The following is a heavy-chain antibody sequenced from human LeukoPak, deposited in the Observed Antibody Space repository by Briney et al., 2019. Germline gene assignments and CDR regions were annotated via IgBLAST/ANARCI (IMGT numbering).Heavy chain of an antibody. CDR3: ARITVTPPSNAFDI. CDR2: IYYSGST. J-gene: IGHJ3*02. CDR1: GGSISSYY. D-gene: IGHD4-17*01. Sequence: SETLSLTCTVSGGSISSYYWSWIRQPPGKGLEWIGYIYYSGSTTYNPSLKSRVTISVDTSKNQFSLKLSSVTAADTAVYYCARITVTPPSNAFDIWGQGTMVTVSS. V-gene: IGHV4-59*08.